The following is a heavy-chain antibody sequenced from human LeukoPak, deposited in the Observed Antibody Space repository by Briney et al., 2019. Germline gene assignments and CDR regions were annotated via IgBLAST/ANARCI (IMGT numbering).Heavy chain of an antibody. J-gene: IGHJ4*02. V-gene: IGHV4-59*12. CDR2: IYYSGST. CDR1: GGSISNYY. Sequence: PSETLSLTCTVSGGSISNYYWSWIRQPPGKGLEWIGYIYYSGSTNYNPSLKSRVTISVDTSKNQFSLKLSSTAADTAVYYCARGPSVAGTDYWGQGTLVTVSS. CDR3: ARGPSVAGTDY. D-gene: IGHD6-19*01.